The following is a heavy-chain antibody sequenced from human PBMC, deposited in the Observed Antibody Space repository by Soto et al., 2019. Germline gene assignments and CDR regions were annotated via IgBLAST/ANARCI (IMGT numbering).Heavy chain of an antibody. CDR3: ARDRGAGRENYFGMDV. V-gene: IGHV3-30-3*01. D-gene: IGHD3-10*01. CDR2: ISYDGSDK. Sequence: QMQLVESGGGVVQPGRSLRLSCVASGFTFDLNGLHWVRQAPGKGLEWVTVISYDGSDKYYADSLQGRVTVSRDNSKNPLYLHMDSLRTEDTAIYYCARDRGAGRENYFGMDVWGQGTTVTVSS. J-gene: IGHJ6*02. CDR1: GFTFDLNG.